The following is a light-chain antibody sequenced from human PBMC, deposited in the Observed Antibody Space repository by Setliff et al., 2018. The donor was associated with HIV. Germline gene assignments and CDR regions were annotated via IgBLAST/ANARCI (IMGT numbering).Light chain of an antibody. V-gene: IGLV2-14*03. Sequence: SALTQPASVSGSPGQTITISCTGTSNDIGGYNYVSWYQQHPGEAPKLIIYNVNNRPSGASSRFSGSKSGNTASLSISELWAEDETDYYCTSYTGGNTRVFGTGTKVTVL. CDR1: SNDIGGYNY. J-gene: IGLJ1*01. CDR2: NVN. CDR3: TSYTGGNTRV.